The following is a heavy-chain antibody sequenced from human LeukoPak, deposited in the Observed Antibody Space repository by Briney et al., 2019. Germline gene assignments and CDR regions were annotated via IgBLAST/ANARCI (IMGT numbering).Heavy chain of an antibody. CDR2: ISAYNGNT. D-gene: IGHD3-9*01. V-gene: IGHV1-18*01. J-gene: IGHJ6*02. Sequence: GASVKVSCKASGYTFSSYGISWVRQAPGQGLEWMGWISAYNGNTNYAQKLQGRVTMTTDTSTSTAYMELRSLRSDDTAVYYCARVDDILTGSVWTVYHYGVDVWGQGTTVTVSS. CDR1: GYTFSSYG. CDR3: ARVDDILTGSVWTVYHYGVDV.